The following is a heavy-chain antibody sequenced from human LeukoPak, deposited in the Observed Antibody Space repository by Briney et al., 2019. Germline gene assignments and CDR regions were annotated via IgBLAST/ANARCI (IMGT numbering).Heavy chain of an antibody. D-gene: IGHD5-12*01. CDR3: ARDGYSGYVLRTDAFDI. J-gene: IGHJ3*02. V-gene: IGHV4-39*02. CDR2: IYYSGST. Sequence: SETLSLTCTVSGGSISSNDYYWDWIRQPPGMGLEYIGSIYYSGSTYYNPSLKSRVTISVDTSKNQFSLQLNSVTPEDTAVYYCARDGYSGYVLRTDAFDIWGQGTMVTVSS. CDR1: GGSISSNDYY.